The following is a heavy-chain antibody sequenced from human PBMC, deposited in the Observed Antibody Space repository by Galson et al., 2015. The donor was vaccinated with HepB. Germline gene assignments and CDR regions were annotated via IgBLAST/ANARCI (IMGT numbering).Heavy chain of an antibody. V-gene: IGHV7-4-1*02. CDR3: ARDLVEMATIESSVFSNWFDP. CDR1: GYTFTSYA. Sequence: SVKVSCKASGYTFTSYAMNWVRQAPGQGLEWMGWINTNTGNPTYAQGFTGRFVFSLDTSVSTAYLQISSLKAEDTAVYYCARDLVEMATIESSVFSNWFDPWGQGTLVTVSS. CDR2: INTNTGNP. J-gene: IGHJ5*02. D-gene: IGHD5-24*01.